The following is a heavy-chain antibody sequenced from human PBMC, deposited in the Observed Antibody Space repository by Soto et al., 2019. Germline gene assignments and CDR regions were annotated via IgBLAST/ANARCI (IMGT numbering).Heavy chain of an antibody. CDR1: GFTFSSYS. CDR3: AVVLLLFGEWYYYGMDV. V-gene: IGHV3-48*02. CDR2: ISSSSSTI. Sequence: EVQLVESGGGLVQPGGSLRLSCAASGFTFSSYSMNWVRQAPGKGLEWVSYISSSSSTIYYADSVKGRVTISRDNAKNSLYLQMNSLRDEDTAVYYCAVVLLLFGEWYYYGMDVWGQGTTVTVSS. D-gene: IGHD3-10*01. J-gene: IGHJ6*02.